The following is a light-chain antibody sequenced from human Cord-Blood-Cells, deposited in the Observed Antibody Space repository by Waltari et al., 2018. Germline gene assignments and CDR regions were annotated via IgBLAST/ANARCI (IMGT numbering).Light chain of an antibody. CDR3: YSTDSSGNHVV. CDR2: EDS. Sequence: SYELTQPPSVAVSRGQTASSTCPGAALTKKSAYWYHQTSGQATLLVISEDSKRPSGIPERFSGSSSGTMATLTISGAQVEDEADYYCYSTDSSGNHVVFGGGTKLTVL. V-gene: IGLV3-10*01. CDR1: ALTKKS. J-gene: IGLJ2*01.